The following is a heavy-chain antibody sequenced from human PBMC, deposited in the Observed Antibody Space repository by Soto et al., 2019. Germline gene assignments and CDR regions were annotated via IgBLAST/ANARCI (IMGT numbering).Heavy chain of an antibody. J-gene: IGHJ6*02. CDR3: ATYTIFGVVRAPYYYYYGMDV. V-gene: IGHV1-24*01. Sequence: ASVKVSCKVSGYTLTELPMHWVRPAPGKGLEWMGGFDPEDGETIYAQKFQGRVTMTEDTSTDTAYMELSSLRSEDTAVYYCATYTIFGVVRAPYYYYYGMDVWGQGTTVTVSS. CDR1: GYTLTELP. CDR2: FDPEDGET. D-gene: IGHD3-3*01.